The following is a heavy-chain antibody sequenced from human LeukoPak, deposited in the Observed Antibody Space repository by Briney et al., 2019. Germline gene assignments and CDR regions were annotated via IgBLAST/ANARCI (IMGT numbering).Heavy chain of an antibody. CDR1: GFIFSDYA. CDR3: AKFNGWELAEYYLDY. D-gene: IGHD1-26*01. CDR2: MSKSGYYT. V-gene: IGHV3-23*01. J-gene: IGHJ4*01. Sequence: PGESLRLSCAASGFIFSDYAMSWVRQAPGKGLEWLSGMSKSGYYTYDTASVKGRFTISRDNSKNTLYLQTSDLRDEDTAIYYCAKFNGWELAEYYLDYWGHGTLVTVSS.